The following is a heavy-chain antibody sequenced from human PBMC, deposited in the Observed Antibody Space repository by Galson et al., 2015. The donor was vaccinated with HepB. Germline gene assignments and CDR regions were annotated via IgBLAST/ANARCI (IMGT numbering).Heavy chain of an antibody. CDR1: GYTFTGYY. V-gene: IGHV1-2*04. D-gene: IGHD6-13*01. Sequence: SVKVSCKASGYTFTGYYIHWVRQAPGQGLEWMGWINPKSGFTNYAQKFQVWVTMTRDTSISTAYMELSRLRYDDTAVYYCAREASTAGPFDYWGQGTLVTVSS. CDR3: AREASTAGPFDY. J-gene: IGHJ4*02. CDR2: INPKSGFT.